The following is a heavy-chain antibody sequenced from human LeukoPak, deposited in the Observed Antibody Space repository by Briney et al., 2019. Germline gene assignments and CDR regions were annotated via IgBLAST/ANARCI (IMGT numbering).Heavy chain of an antibody. CDR2: IYYSGST. CDR3: ARAYGARPYYYFDY. J-gene: IGHJ4*02. D-gene: IGHD4-17*01. V-gene: IGHV4-39*01. CDR1: GGSISSSSYY. Sequence: VKPSETLSLTCTVSGGSISSSSYYWGWIRQPPGKGLEWIGSIYYSGSTYYNPSLKSRVTISVDTSKNQFSLKLSSVTAADTAVYYCARAYGARPYYYFDYWGQGSLVTVSS.